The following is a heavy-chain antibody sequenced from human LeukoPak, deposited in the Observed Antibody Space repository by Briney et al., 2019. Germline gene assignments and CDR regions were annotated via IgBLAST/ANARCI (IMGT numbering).Heavy chain of an antibody. Sequence: GGSLRLSCAASGFTFYTHAMHWVRQAPGKGLEWVAMIYYDGGNTYYADSVKGRFTISRDNPKNTVFLQMNTLRVEDTAVYFCARDPPSSGWSFDYWGQGTLVTVSS. J-gene: IGHJ4*02. CDR2: IYYDGGNT. CDR3: ARDPPSSGWSFDY. CDR1: GFTFYTHA. V-gene: IGHV3-33*01. D-gene: IGHD6-19*01.